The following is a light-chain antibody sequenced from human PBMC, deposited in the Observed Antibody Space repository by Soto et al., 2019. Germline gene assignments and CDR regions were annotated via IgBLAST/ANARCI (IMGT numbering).Light chain of an antibody. Sequence: DIQMTHSPSTLSASVGDTVTITCRASQTISGWLAWYQQRPGKAPNLLIFDAPTLESGVPSRFSGSRSGTTFTLTISSLQSDDFATYYCQHYNSYSEEFGQGTKVDIK. J-gene: IGKJ1*01. V-gene: IGKV1-5*01. CDR2: DAP. CDR1: QTISGW. CDR3: QHYNSYSEE.